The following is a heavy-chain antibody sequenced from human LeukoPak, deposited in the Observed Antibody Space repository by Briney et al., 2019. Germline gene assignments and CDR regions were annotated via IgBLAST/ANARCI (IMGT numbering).Heavy chain of an antibody. D-gene: IGHD6-19*01. Sequence: GRSLRLSCAASGFTFDDYAMHWVRQAPGKGLEWVSGISWNSGSIGYADSVKGRFTISRDNAKNSLYLQMNSLRAEDTAVYYCARDGIMTTSGWDFDYWGQGTLVTVSS. V-gene: IGHV3-9*01. CDR2: ISWNSGSI. CDR1: GFTFDDYA. J-gene: IGHJ4*02. CDR3: ARDGIMTTSGWDFDY.